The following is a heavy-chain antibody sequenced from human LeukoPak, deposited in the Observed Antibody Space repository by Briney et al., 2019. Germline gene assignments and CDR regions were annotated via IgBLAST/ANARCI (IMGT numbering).Heavy chain of an antibody. D-gene: IGHD1-1*01. CDR1: GYTFTDYY. CDR3: ARDFRQLECQANWFDP. J-gene: IGHJ5*02. CDR2: INPKSGGT. Sequence: GASVKVSCKASGYTFTDYYIHWVRQAPGQGLEWMGRINPKSGGTNYAQNFQGWVTMTRDTSIRTAYMELSRLKSDDTAVYYCARDFRQLECQANWFDPWGQGTLVTVSP. V-gene: IGHV1-2*04.